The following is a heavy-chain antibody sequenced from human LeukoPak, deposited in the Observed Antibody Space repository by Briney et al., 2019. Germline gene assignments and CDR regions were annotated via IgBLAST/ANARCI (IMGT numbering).Heavy chain of an antibody. V-gene: IGHV3-53*04. J-gene: IGHJ5*02. D-gene: IGHD3-22*01. CDR2: IYSGGST. CDR1: GFTVSSNY. Sequence: GGSLRLSCAASGFTVSSNYMSWVRQAPGKGLEWVSVIYSGGSTYYADSVKGRFTISRHNSKNTLYLQMNSLRAEDTAVYYCARDYYYDSSGYWPPIGHWFDPWGQGTLVTVSS. CDR3: ARDYYYDSSGYWPPIGHWFDP.